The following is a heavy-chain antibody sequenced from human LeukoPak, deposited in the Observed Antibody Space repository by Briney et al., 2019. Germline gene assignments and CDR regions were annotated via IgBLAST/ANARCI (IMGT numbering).Heavy chain of an antibody. CDR1: GFSFSDFA. D-gene: IGHD1-26*01. Sequence: GGSLRLSCGASGFSFSDFAMNWVRQGPGKGLEWVSSITPSGGSTYYTVSVRGRFTISRDNSKNILFLQMDSLGAEDTALYYCAKATLQWELHPSSIDSWGQGALVTVSS. J-gene: IGHJ4*02. V-gene: IGHV3-23*01. CDR3: AKATLQWELHPSSIDS. CDR2: ITPSGGST.